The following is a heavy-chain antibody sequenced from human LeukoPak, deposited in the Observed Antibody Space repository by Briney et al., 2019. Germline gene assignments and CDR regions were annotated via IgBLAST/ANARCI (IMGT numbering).Heavy chain of an antibody. CDR3: AKHFVGYTAPNDAFDI. Sequence: GGSLRLSCAASGFTFSSYNMNWVRQAPGKGLEWVSAISGSGGSTYYADSVKGRFTISRDNSKNTLYLQMNSLRAEDTAVYYCAKHFVGYTAPNDAFDIWGQGTMVTVSS. CDR1: GFTFSSYN. J-gene: IGHJ3*02. D-gene: IGHD5-24*01. V-gene: IGHV3-23*01. CDR2: ISGSGGST.